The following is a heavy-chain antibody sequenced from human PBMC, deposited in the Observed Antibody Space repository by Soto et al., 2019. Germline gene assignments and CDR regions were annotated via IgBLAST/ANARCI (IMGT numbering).Heavy chain of an antibody. J-gene: IGHJ4*02. V-gene: IGHV4-39*01. Sequence: SETLSLTCTVSGGSISSSNYYWGWIRQPPGKGLEWIGNIYYSENTYYSPSLKSRVTISVDTSKNQFSLKLSSVTAADTAVYYCARHDYGGNSAYFDYWGQGTLVTVSS. CDR1: GGSISSSNYY. D-gene: IGHD4-17*01. CDR3: ARHDYGGNSAYFDY. CDR2: IYYSENT.